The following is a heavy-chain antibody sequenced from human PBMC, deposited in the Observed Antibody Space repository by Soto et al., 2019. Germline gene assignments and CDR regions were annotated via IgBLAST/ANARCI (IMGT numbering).Heavy chain of an antibody. CDR3: ARLWGIAHRDD. D-gene: IGHD6-13*01. J-gene: IGHJ4*02. Sequence: SVKVSCKASGGTFSTYSISWVRQAPGQRLQWTGWXIPIFXKANYAHKLQGXVTIPADXXTSPHYMELSSLPSEDTAVYFCARLWGIAHRDDWGKGTLVTVYS. V-gene: IGHV1-69*01. CDR2: XIPIFXKA. CDR1: GGTFSTYS.